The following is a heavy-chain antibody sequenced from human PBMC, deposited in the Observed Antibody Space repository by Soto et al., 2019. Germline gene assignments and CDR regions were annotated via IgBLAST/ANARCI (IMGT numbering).Heavy chain of an antibody. J-gene: IGHJ5*02. CDR2: ISWNSGSI. Sequence: EVQLVESGGGLVQPGRSLRLSCAASGFTFDDYAMHWVRQAPGKGLEWVSGISWNSGSIGYADSVKGRFTISRDNAKNSLYLQMNSLRAEDTALYYCAKVTMGGWFDPCGQGTLVTVSS. CDR1: GFTFDDYA. V-gene: IGHV3-9*01. CDR3: AKVTMGGWFDP. D-gene: IGHD3-10*01.